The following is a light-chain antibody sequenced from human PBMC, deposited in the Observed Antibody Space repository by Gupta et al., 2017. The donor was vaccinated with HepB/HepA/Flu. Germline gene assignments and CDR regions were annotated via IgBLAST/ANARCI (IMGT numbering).Light chain of an antibody. CDR3: QQYASSPCS. CDR1: QRVSSSY. CDR2: AAS. Sequence: EIVLTQSPGTLSLSPGERATLSCRASQRVSSSYMAWYQQKPGQAPRLLIYAASSRATGVPDRFSGGGSGTDFTLTISRLEPEDSAVYYCQQYASSPCSFGQGTKLEIK. V-gene: IGKV3-20*01. J-gene: IGKJ2*04.